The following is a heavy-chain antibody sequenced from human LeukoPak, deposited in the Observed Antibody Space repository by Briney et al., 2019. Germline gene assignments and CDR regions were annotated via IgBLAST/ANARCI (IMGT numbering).Heavy chain of an antibody. D-gene: IGHD5-18*01. CDR3: ASTRGYSYGYGY. CDR1: GGSISSYY. J-gene: IGHJ4*02. V-gene: IGHV4-59*01. Sequence: PSETLSLTCTVSGGSISSYYWSWIRQPPGKGLEWIGYIYYSGSTNYNPSLKSRVTISVDTSKNQFSLKLSSVTAADTAVYYCASTRGYSYGYGYWGQGTLVTVSS. CDR2: IYYSGST.